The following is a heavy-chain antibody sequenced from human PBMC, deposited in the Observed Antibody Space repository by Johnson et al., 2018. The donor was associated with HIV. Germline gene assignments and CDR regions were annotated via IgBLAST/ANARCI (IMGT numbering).Heavy chain of an antibody. J-gene: IGHJ3*02. Sequence: VQLLESGGGLVQPGGSLRLSCAASGFTVSSNYMSWVRQAPGKGQALVSVIFSGGSPYYADSVKGRFTISRDNSTNTLYLQTNSLRAEDTGVYYCARGGGNGEWREVIDIWGQGTMVTVSS. V-gene: IGHV3-66*01. CDR3: ARGGGNGEWREVIDI. CDR1: GFTVSSNY. D-gene: IGHD3-10*01. CDR2: IFSGGSP.